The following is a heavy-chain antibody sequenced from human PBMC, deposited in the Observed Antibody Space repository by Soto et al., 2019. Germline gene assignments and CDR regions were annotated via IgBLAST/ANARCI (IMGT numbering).Heavy chain of an antibody. CDR2: ISSHSRNT. J-gene: IGHJ6*02. CDR3: GTYYDEDYYYGMDV. Sequence: EVLLVESGGGLVQPGGSLRLSCTASGFTFSSYSMNWVRQAPGKGLEWVSYISSHSRNTHYADSVKGRFTISRDNARNTPHLQINNLSDEDTAVFFCGTYYDEDYYYGMDVWGQGTTAIVSS. V-gene: IGHV3-48*02. CDR1: GFTFSSYS. D-gene: IGHD3-3*01.